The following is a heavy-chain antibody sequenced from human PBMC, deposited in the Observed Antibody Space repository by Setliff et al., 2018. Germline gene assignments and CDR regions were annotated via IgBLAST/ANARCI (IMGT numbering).Heavy chain of an antibody. J-gene: IGHJ3*01. CDR1: GGSVSRTVYY. CDR2: IRDRGNT. CDR3: VRDLSGGQAL. D-gene: IGHD1-26*01. V-gene: IGHV4-39*07. Sequence: PSETLSITCSVAGGSVSRTVYYWGWVRQSPGKGPEWVASIRDRGNTAYNPSLRSRLTISIDTSENQFSMKLISVTAADTAVYYCVRDLSGGQALWGQGTMVTVSS.